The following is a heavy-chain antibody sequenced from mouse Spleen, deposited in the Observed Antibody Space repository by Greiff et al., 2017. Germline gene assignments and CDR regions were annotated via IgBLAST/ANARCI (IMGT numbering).Heavy chain of an antibody. V-gene: IGHV1-55*01. D-gene: IGHD1-1*01. Sequence: QVQLQQPGAELVKPGASVKMSCKASGYTFTSYWITWVKQRPGQGLEWIGDIYPGSGSTNYNEKFKSKATLTVDTSSSTAYMQLSSLTSEDSAVYYCAREYGSRNAMDYWGQGTSVTVSS. CDR2: IYPGSGST. J-gene: IGHJ4*01. CDR3: AREYGSRNAMDY. CDR1: GYTFTSYW.